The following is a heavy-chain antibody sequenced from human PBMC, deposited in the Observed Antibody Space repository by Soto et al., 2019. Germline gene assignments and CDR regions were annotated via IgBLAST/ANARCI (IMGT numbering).Heavy chain of an antibody. Sequence: VGSLRLSCISSGFTFRTYTMNWVRQAPGKGLEWVSGIRGFSPYTFYAESVRGRFTISRDNAKNSLFLQMDSLRAEDTAVYYCARDRGYDAHDYYYNAMDVRGQGTTVTVSS. V-gene: IGHV3-21*01. CDR2: IRGFSPYT. CDR3: ARDRGYDAHDYYYNAMDV. CDR1: GFTFRTYT. D-gene: IGHD3-10*01. J-gene: IGHJ6*02.